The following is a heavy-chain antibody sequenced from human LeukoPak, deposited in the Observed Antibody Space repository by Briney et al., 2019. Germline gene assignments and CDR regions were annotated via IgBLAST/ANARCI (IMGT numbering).Heavy chain of an antibody. Sequence: GGSLRLSCAASGFIVSNTYSTWVPQAPGKGLEWVSVIHNDGSTYYADSVKGRFTISRDNSKNMLFLRMNSLRVEDTAVYFCASLARDYWGQGTLVSVSS. V-gene: IGHV3-53*01. CDR3: ASLARDY. J-gene: IGHJ4*02. CDR1: GFIVSNTY. CDR2: IHNDGST. D-gene: IGHD3-3*02.